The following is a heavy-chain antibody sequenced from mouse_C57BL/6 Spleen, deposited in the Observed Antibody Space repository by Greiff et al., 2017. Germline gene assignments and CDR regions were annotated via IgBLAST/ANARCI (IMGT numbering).Heavy chain of an antibody. J-gene: IGHJ4*01. Sequence: QVHVKQSGAELVKPGASVKISCKASGYAFSSYWMNWVKQRPGKGLEWIGQIYPGDGDTNYNGKFKGKATLTADKSSSTAYMQLSSLTSEDSAVYFCALSYHGNAMDYWGQGTSVTVSS. CDR1: GYAFSSYW. CDR3: ALSYHGNAMDY. CDR2: IYPGDGDT. V-gene: IGHV1-80*01.